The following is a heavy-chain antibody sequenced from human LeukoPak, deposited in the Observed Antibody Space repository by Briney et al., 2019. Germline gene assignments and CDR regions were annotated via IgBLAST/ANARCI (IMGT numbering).Heavy chain of an antibody. Sequence: PGGSLRLSCAASEFTFSNAWMNWVRQAPGKGLEWVGRIKTKTEGGTTDYAAPVKGRFTISRDDSKNTVYLQMNSLKTEDTAVYYCASYGSGSHDYWGQGSLVTVSS. V-gene: IGHV3-15*01. CDR2: IKTKTEGGTT. J-gene: IGHJ4*02. CDR1: EFTFSNAW. CDR3: ASYGSGSHDY. D-gene: IGHD3-10*01.